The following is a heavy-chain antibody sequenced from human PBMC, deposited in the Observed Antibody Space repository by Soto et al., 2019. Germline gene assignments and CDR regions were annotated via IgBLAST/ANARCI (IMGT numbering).Heavy chain of an antibody. Sequence: KPSETLSLTCTVSGDSISDYFYWSWIRQPAGKGLEWIGRIYTDGTTKYNPSLKSRVTLSLDKSKNQFSLRLSSVTAADTAVYYFAREVRGGFTGIFDQWGRGSRVTVSS. CDR2: IYTDGTT. CDR1: GDSISDYFY. CDR3: AREVRGGFTGIFDQ. V-gene: IGHV4-4*07. D-gene: IGHD2-15*01. J-gene: IGHJ4*02.